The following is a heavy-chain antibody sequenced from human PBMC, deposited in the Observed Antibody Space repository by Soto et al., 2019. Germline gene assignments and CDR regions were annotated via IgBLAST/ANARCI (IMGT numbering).Heavy chain of an antibody. D-gene: IGHD6-19*01. V-gene: IGHV3-23*01. CDR2: ISGSGGST. CDR3: ARQTSSSGWSATTDFDY. J-gene: IGHJ4*02. Sequence: EVQLLESGGGLVQPGGSLRLSCAASGFTFSSYAMSWVRQAPGKGLEWVSAISGSGGSTYYADSVKGRFTISRDNSKNTRYLQMSSLRAEDTAVYYCARQTSSSGWSATTDFDYWGQGTLVTVSS. CDR1: GFTFSSYA.